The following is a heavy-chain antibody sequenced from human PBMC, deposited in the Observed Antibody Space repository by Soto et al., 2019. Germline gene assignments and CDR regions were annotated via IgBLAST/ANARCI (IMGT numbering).Heavy chain of an antibody. J-gene: IGHJ5*02. CDR3: ARGGRSLVPAVWFDP. Sequence: KQSQTLSLTCAISGDSVSSNSAAWNWIRQSPSRGLEWLGRTYYRSKWYNDYAVSVKSRITINPDTSKNQFSLQLNSVTPEDTAVYYCARGGRSLVPAVWFDPWGQGTLVTVSS. D-gene: IGHD2-2*01. CDR2: TYYRSKWYN. V-gene: IGHV6-1*01. CDR1: GDSVSSNSAA.